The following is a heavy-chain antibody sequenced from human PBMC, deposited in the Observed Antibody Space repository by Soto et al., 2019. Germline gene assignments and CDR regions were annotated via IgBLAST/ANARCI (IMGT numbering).Heavy chain of an antibody. V-gene: IGHV3-9*01. D-gene: IGHD5-18*01. CDR3: AKDKGGGHSYSYYYYYGMDV. CDR2: ISWNSGSI. J-gene: IGHJ6*02. CDR1: GFTFDDYA. Sequence: EVQLVESGGGLVQPGRSLRVSCAASGFTFDDYAMHWVRQAPGKGLEWVSGISWNSGSIGYADSVKGRFTISRDNAKNSLYLQMNSLRAEDTALYYCAKDKGGGHSYSYYYYYGMDVWGQGTTVTVSS.